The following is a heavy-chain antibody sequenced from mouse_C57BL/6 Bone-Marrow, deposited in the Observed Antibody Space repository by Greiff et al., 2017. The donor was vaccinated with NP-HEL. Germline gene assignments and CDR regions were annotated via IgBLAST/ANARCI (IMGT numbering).Heavy chain of an antibody. Sequence: DVMLVESGGGLVQPGESLKLSCESNEYEFPSHDMSWVRKTPEKRLELVAAINSDGGSTYYPDTMERRFIISRDNTKKTLYLQMSSLRSEDTALYYWARHSNYGAWFAYWGQGTLVTVSA. CDR1: EYEFPSHD. CDR2: INSDGGST. J-gene: IGHJ3*01. CDR3: ARHSNYGAWFAY. D-gene: IGHD2-5*01. V-gene: IGHV5-2*01.